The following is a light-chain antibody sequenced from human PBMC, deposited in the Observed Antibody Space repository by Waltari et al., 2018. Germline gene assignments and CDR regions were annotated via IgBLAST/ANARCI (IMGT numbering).Light chain of an antibody. CDR2: LGS. Sequence: DIVMTQSPPSLPVTPGEPASISCRSSQSLLHRTGYNYLHWYLQKAGQSPQLLIYLGSNRASGVPDRFSGSGSGTDFTLKISRVEAEDIGIYYCMQALQTPYTFGQGTKLEIK. CDR3: MQALQTPYT. J-gene: IGKJ2*01. V-gene: IGKV2-28*01. CDR1: QSLLHRTGYNY.